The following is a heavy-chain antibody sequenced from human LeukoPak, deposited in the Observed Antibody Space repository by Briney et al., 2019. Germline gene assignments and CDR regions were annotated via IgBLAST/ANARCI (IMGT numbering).Heavy chain of an antibody. CDR2: INPAGSET. CDR1: GFSFSAYW. Sequence: PGGSLRLSCAASGFSFSAYWMTWVRQAPGTGLEWVANINPAGSETYYVDPVKGRFSISRDNAKNLVYLQMNSLRAEDTAVYHCARFGYVAAVDVWCQGTPVTVSS. V-gene: IGHV3-7*01. D-gene: IGHD2-15*01. CDR3: ARFGYVAAVDV. J-gene: IGHJ4*02.